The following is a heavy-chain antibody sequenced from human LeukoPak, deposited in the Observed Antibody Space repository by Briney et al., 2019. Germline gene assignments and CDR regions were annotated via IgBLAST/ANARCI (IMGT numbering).Heavy chain of an antibody. Sequence: QPGGSLRLSCAASGFTFSRYDMHWVRQATGKGLEWVSFIGTAGDTYYPGSVKGRFTISRENAKNSLYLQMNSLRVEDTAVYFYARECSSTSCYYDYGMDVWGQGTTVTVSS. CDR1: GFTFSRYD. CDR2: IGTAGDT. V-gene: IGHV3-13*01. D-gene: IGHD2-2*01. CDR3: ARECSSTSCYYDYGMDV. J-gene: IGHJ6*02.